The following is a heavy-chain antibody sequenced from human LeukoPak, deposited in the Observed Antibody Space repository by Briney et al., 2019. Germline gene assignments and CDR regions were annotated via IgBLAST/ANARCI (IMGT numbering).Heavy chain of an antibody. CDR1: GFIVSAYA. CDR2: ISGDGVKT. D-gene: IGHD5-18*01. CDR3: VKEGEGYSYNPKTGPPS. V-gene: IGHV3-23*01. Sequence: PGGSLRLSCAASGFIVSAYAMSWVRQAPGKGPEWVSAISGDGVKTFYADSVKGRVTIPRDNSKETVYLQLNSLRDGDTAVYYCVKEGEGYSYNPKTGPPSWGQGTLVTVSS. J-gene: IGHJ4*02.